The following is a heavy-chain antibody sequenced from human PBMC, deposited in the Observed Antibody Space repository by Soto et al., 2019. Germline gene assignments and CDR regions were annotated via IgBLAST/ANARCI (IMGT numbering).Heavy chain of an antibody. Sequence: ASVKVSFKASGYTFTSYAMHWVRQAPGQRLEWMGWINAGNGNTKYSQKFQGRVTITRDTSASTAYMELSSLRSEDTAVYYCARGLDSSSSVWFDPLGQGTLVTVSS. V-gene: IGHV1-3*01. CDR1: GYTFTSYA. CDR3: ARGLDSSSSVWFDP. CDR2: INAGNGNT. D-gene: IGHD6-6*01. J-gene: IGHJ5*02.